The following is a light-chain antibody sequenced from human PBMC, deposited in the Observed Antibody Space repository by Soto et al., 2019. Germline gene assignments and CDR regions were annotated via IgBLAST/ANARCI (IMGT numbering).Light chain of an antibody. CDR2: GAS. Sequence: EIVMTQSPATLSVSPGERATLSCRASQSVNIYLAWYQQKPGQAPRLLIFGASYRATGIPARFSGSGSGTDFTLTISRLEPEDFAVYYCQQYGSSPALTFGGGTKVDI. J-gene: IGKJ4*01. V-gene: IGKV3-20*01. CDR3: QQYGSSPALT. CDR1: QSVNIY.